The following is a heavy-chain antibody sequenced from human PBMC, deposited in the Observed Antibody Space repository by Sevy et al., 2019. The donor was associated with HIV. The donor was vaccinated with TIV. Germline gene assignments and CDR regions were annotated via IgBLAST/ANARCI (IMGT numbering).Heavy chain of an antibody. D-gene: IGHD1-1*01. Sequence: GGSLRLSCEVSGITFSKSAMHWVRQAPGKGLQWVAFISSDGSAKYYAESVRGGFTISRDNTKNVLFLQINTLRGEDTALYHSVTEPGISDTTGNYTYWGQGTLVTVSS. V-gene: IGHV3-30*03. CDR3: VTEPGISDTTGNYTY. J-gene: IGHJ4*02. CDR2: ISSDGSAK. CDR1: GITFSKSA.